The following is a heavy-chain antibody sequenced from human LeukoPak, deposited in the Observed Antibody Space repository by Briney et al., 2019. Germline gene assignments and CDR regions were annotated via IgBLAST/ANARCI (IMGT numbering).Heavy chain of an antibody. J-gene: IGHJ4*02. V-gene: IGHV4-34*01. CDR1: GFTFNSYA. CDR3: ARGMGLDCRSPSCTSILDY. D-gene: IGHD2-2*01. CDR2: INHSGSA. Sequence: GSLRLSCAASGFTFNSYAMTWIRQPPGKGLEWIGEINHSGSANYNPSLKNQVTISVDTSKNQFSLKLSSVTAADTAVYYCARGMGLDCRSPSCTSILDYWGQGTLVTVSS.